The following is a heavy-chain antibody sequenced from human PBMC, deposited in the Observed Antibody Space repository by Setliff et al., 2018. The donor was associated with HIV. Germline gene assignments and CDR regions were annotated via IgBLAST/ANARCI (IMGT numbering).Heavy chain of an antibody. Sequence: PSETLSLTCTVSGGSISSTYWSWIRQPPGKGLEWIGYIYYTGTTNYNPSFKSRVTISLDTSKTQFSLKLNSVTAADTAVYYCARGQPQGGGTYWSAFDIWGQGNPGHRLL. J-gene: IGHJ3*02. CDR2: IYYTGTT. V-gene: IGHV4-59*01. CDR1: GGSISSTY. CDR3: ARGQPQGGGTYWSAFDI. D-gene: IGHD1-26*01.